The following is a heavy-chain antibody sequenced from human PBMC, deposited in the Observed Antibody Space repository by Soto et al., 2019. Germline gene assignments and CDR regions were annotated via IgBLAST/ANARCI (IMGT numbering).Heavy chain of an antibody. D-gene: IGHD2-8*01. CDR2: ISDSGST. CDR3: ARDPQYGGFDY. Sequence: QMQLQESGPGLVKPSGTLSLTCVVSGGSISSIMWWTWVRQPPGKGLEWVGEISDSGSTNYNPSLHGRVTILVDKCMNQCSLKLTSVTAADTAVYYCARDPQYGGFDYWGQGTLVTVSS. J-gene: IGHJ4*02. V-gene: IGHV4-4*02. CDR1: GGSISSIMW.